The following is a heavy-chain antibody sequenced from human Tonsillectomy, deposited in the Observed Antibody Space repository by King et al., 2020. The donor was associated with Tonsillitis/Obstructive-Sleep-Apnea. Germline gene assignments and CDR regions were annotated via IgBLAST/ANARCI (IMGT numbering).Heavy chain of an antibody. CDR3: ASQESSRWYVGNPHQFDY. CDR2: IYYSGST. J-gene: IGHJ4*02. D-gene: IGHD6-13*01. V-gene: IGHV4-59*08. CDR1: GGSISSDY. Sequence: QLQESGPGLVKPSETLSLTCTVSGGSISSDYWSWIRQPPGKGLEWIGYIYYSGSTNYNPSLKSRVTISVDTSKNQFSLKLSSVTAADTAVYYCASQESSRWYVGNPHQFDYWGQGTLVTVSS.